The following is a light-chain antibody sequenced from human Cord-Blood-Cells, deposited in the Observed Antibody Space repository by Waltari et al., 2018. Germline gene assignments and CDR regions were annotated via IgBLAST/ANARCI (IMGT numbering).Light chain of an antibody. V-gene: IGKV3-11*01. CDR2: DAS. CDR3: QQRSNGPT. J-gene: IGKJ4*01. CDR1: QGVRSY. Sequence: EIVLTQSQATLSLSPGERATLSCRASQGVRSYLAWYQQKPGQASRLLIYDASNRATGVPARFSGSGSGTDFTLTISSLGPEDFAVYYCQQRSNGPTFGGGTKVEIK.